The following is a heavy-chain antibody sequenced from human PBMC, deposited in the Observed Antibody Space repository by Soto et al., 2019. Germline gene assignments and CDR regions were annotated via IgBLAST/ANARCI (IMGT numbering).Heavy chain of an antibody. J-gene: IGHJ3*02. Sequence: PGGSLRLSCAASGFTFSSYGMHWVRQAPGKGLEWVAVIWYDGSNKYYADSVKGRFTISRDNSKNTLYLQMNSLRAEDTAVYYCASEAQLLGVTDAFDIWVQGTMVTVPS. D-gene: IGHD2-2*01. V-gene: IGHV3-33*01. CDR2: IWYDGSNK. CDR3: ASEAQLLGVTDAFDI. CDR1: GFTFSSYG.